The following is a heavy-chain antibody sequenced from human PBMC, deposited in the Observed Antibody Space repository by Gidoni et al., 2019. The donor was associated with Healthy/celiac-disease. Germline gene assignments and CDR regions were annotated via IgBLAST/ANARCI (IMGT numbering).Heavy chain of an antibody. V-gene: IGHV4-31*03. J-gene: IGHJ4*02. CDR1: GGSISRGGYY. D-gene: IGHD3-3*02. Sequence: QVQLQESGPGLVKPSQTLSLTCTVSGGSISRGGYYWSWIRQHPGKGLEWIGYIYYSGSTYYNPSLKSRVTISVDTSKNQFSLKLSSVTAADTAVYYCARGVASKRSMDFDYWGQGTLVTVSS. CDR3: ARGVASKRSMDFDY. CDR2: IYYSGST.